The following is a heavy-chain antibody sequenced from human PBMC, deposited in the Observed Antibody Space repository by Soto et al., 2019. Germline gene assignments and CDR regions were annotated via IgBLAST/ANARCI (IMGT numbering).Heavy chain of an antibody. J-gene: IGHJ4*02. V-gene: IGHV4-59*08. CDR3: ARRWGRTFDY. D-gene: IGHD7-27*01. Sequence: SETLSLTCSVSGGSISSYYWSWIRQPPGKGLEWIGYIYYSGSTNYNPSLKSRVTISVDTSKNQFSLKLSSVTAADTAVYYCARRWGRTFDYWGQGTLVTVS. CDR2: IYYSGST. CDR1: GGSISSYY.